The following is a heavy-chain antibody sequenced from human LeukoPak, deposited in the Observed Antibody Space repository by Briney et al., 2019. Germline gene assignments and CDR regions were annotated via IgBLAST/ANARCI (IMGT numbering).Heavy chain of an antibody. Sequence: GASVKVSCKVSGYTLTELSMHWVRQAPGKGLEWMGGFDPEDGGTIYAQKFQGRVTMTEDTSTDTAYMELSSLRSEDTAVYYCATATYYYDSSGYYPDYWGQGTLVTVSS. J-gene: IGHJ4*02. CDR3: ATATYYYDSSGYYPDY. CDR1: GYTLTELS. V-gene: IGHV1-24*01. CDR2: FDPEDGGT. D-gene: IGHD3-22*01.